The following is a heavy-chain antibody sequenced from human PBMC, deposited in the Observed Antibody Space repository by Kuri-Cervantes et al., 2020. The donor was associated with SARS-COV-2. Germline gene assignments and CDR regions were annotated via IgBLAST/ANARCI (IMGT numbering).Heavy chain of an antibody. CDR3: ANGYGDNHRSPFNY. D-gene: IGHD4-17*01. CDR1: GFTFSGSA. Sequence: GGSLRLSCAASGFTFSGSAMHWVRQASGKGLEWVGRIRSKANNYATAYAASVKDRFTISRDDSKNTLYLQMNSLRAEDTAVYYCANGYGDNHRSPFNYWGQGTLVTVSS. V-gene: IGHV3-73*01. CDR2: IRSKANNYAT. J-gene: IGHJ4*02.